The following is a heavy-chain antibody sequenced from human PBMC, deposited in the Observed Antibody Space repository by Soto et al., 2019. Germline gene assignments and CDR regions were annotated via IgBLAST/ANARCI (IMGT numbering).Heavy chain of an antibody. CDR3: AREYPAESFYGGNSFVLIYYYGMDV. Sequence: GGSLRLSCAASGFTFSSYWMSWVRQAPGKGLEWVANIKQDGSEKYYVDSVKGRFTISRDNAKNSLYLQMNSLRAEDTAVYYCAREYPAESFYGGNSFVLIYYYGMDVWGQGTTVTVSS. CDR2: IKQDGSEK. CDR1: GFTFSSYW. D-gene: IGHD2-8*02. V-gene: IGHV3-7*05. J-gene: IGHJ6*02.